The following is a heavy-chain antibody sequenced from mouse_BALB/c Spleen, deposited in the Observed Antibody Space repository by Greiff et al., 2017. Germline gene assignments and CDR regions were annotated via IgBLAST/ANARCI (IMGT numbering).Heavy chain of an antibody. CDR3: AVYDYDDWFAY. Sequence: DVQLQESGPGLVKPSQSLSLTCTVTGYSITSDYAWNWIRQFPGNKLEWMGYISYSGSTSYNPSLKSRISITRDTSKNQFFLQLNSVTTEDTATYYCAVYDYDDWFAYWGQGTLVTVSA. D-gene: IGHD2-4*01. J-gene: IGHJ3*01. CDR1: GYSITSDYA. CDR2: ISYSGST. V-gene: IGHV3-2*02.